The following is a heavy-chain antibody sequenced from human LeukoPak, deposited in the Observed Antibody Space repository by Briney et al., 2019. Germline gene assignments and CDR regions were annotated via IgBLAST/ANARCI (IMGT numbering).Heavy chain of an antibody. CDR2: FDPEDGET. J-gene: IGHJ4*02. D-gene: IGHD3-22*01. CDR3: AMDSSGYYYEGFDY. Sequence: GASVKVSCKVSGYTLTELSMHRVRQAPGKGLEWMGGFDPEDGETIYAQKFQGRVTMTEDTSTDTAYMELSSLRSEDTAVYYCAMDSSGYYYEGFDYWGQGTLVTVSS. CDR1: GYTLTELS. V-gene: IGHV1-24*01.